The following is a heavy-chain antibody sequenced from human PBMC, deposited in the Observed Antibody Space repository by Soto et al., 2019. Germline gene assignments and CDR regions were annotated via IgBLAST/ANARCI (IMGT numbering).Heavy chain of an antibody. CDR1: GGSISSSY. V-gene: IGHV4-59*08. J-gene: IGHJ4*02. Sequence: SETLSLTCTVSGGSISSSYWSWIRQPPGKGLEWIGYIYDSGSTYYNSSLKSRVTMSVDTSKNQFSLKLSSVTAADTAVYYCARQLIYWGQRNPVIGSS. D-gene: IGHD6-13*01. CDR3: ARQLIY. CDR2: IYDSGST.